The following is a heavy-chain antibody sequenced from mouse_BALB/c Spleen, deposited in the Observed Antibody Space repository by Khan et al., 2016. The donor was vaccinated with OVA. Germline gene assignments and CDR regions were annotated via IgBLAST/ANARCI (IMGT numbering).Heavy chain of an antibody. CDR1: GFTFSDYY. V-gene: IGHV5-4*02. J-gene: IGHJ3*01. D-gene: IGHD2-13*01. CDR3: VRGHYGDPFAH. Sequence: EVELVESGGGLVKPGGSLKLSCAASGFTFSDYYMYWGRQTPEKRLEWVATISDGGTYIYYLDSVKGRFTISRDNVKNNLYLQMSSLKSDDTAMXYCVRGHYGDPFAHWGQGTLVTVSA. CDR2: ISDGGTYI.